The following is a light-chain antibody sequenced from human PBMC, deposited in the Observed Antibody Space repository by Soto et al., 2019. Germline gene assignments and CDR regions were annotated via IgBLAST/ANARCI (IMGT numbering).Light chain of an antibody. CDR3: QSYDSSLSGSV. V-gene: IGLV1-40*01. CDR1: SSNIGAGYD. CDR2: GNS. Sequence: QSVLTQPPSVSGAPGQRVTISCTGSSSNIGAGYDVHWYQQLPGTAPKLLISGNSNRPSGVPDRFSGSKSGTSASLAITGLQAEDDADYYGQSYDSSLSGSVFGGGTKLTVL. J-gene: IGLJ3*02.